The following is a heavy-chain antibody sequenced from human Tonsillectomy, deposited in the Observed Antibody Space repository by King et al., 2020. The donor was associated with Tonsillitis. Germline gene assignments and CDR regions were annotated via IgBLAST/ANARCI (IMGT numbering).Heavy chain of an antibody. CDR3: ARLPNWESFYFDY. CDR2: VSYSGST. Sequence: QLQESGPGLVKPSETLSLTCTVSGGSLSGRSYYWGWIRQPPGKGLEWIGSVSYSGSTYYNPSLKSRVTLSVDTSKNQFSPKLRSVTAADTAVYYCARLPNWESFYFDYWGQGTLVTVSS. D-gene: IGHD7-27*01. V-gene: IGHV4-39*01. CDR1: GGSLSGRSYY. J-gene: IGHJ4*02.